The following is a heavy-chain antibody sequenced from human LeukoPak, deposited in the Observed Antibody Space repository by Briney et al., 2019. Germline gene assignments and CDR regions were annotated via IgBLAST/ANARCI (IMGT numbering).Heavy chain of an antibody. V-gene: IGHV3-66*01. CDR1: GFTVSSNY. J-gene: IGHJ4*02. CDR3: ASTFYGDSPPY. CDR2: IYSGGST. D-gene: IGHD4-17*01. Sequence: GGSLRLSCAASGFTVSSNYMSWVRQAPGKELEWVSVIYSGGSTYYADSVKGRFTIPRDNSKNTLYLQMNSLRAEDTAVYYCASTFYGDSPPYWGQGTLVTVSS.